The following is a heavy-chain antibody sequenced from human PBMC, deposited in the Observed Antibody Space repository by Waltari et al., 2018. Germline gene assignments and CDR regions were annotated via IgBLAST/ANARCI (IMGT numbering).Heavy chain of an antibody. CDR3: AKDRRWSAGGFYYYYGMDV. CDR2: IVDDGTHK. D-gene: IGHD6-13*01. J-gene: IGHJ6*02. Sequence: QGQLVESGGGVVQPGRSLRLSCEGSGYTFRDYGIHWVRRAPGKGLEWLAVIVDDGTHKNYADSVKGRFTISKDNSKKTVYLEMNSLGGDDTAVYHCAKDRRWSAGGFYYYYGMDVWGQGTTVVVSS. V-gene: IGHV3-30*18. CDR1: GYTFRDYG.